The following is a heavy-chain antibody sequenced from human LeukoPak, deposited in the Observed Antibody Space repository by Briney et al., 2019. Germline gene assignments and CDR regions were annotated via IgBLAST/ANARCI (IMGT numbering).Heavy chain of an antibody. D-gene: IGHD2-2*01. J-gene: IGHJ4*02. CDR1: GGSISSSSYY. V-gene: IGHV4-31*03. CDR2: IYYSGST. Sequence: PSETLSLTCTVSGGSISSSSYYWGWIRQPPGKGLEWIGYIYYSGSTYYNPSLKSRVTISVDTSKNQFSLKLSSVTAADTAVYYCAASPWYFDYWGQGTLVTVSS. CDR3: AASPWYFDY.